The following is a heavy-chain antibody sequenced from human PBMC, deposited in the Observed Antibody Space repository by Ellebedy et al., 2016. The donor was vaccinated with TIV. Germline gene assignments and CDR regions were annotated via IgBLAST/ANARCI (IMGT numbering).Heavy chain of an antibody. CDR3: VKDPVYGVDY. CDR2: ISYDGSEK. J-gene: IGHJ4*02. Sequence: GESLKISCTVSGFTFSSYAIHWVRLAPGKGLEWVTLISYDGSEKYNADSVKGRFTISRDNSKNTLYLQMNSLRVEDTAVYYCVKDPVYGVDYWGQGTLVTVSS. D-gene: IGHD5/OR15-5a*01. CDR1: GFTFSSYA. V-gene: IGHV3-30-3*01.